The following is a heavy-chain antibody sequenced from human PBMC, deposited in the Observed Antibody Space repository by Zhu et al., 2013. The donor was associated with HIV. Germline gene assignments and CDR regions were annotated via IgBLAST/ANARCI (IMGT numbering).Heavy chain of an antibody. Sequence: QAQLVQSGAEVQKPGASVKVSCKASGYHFPGYYIHWVRQAPGLGVEWMGWINTNYGDTHYPENFRGRVTITRDTSTSTAYMELTRLTSDDTAVYYCARDVVSNGWYSLRYKHYGMDVVGPRDHGHRLL. D-gene: IGHD6-19*01. CDR3: ARDVVSNGWYSLRYKHYGMDV. V-gene: IGHV1-2*02. J-gene: IGHJ6*02. CDR1: GYHFPGYY. CDR2: INTNYGDT.